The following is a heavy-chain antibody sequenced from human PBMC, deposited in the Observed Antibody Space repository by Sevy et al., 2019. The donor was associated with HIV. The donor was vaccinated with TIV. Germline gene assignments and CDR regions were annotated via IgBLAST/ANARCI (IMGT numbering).Heavy chain of an antibody. D-gene: IGHD1-7*01. V-gene: IGHV1-2*06. CDR1: GYTFTGDY. CDR2: VYPHSGGT. CDR3: ARDGGGGTTNSGMDV. Sequence: ASVKVSCKASGYTFTGDYLHWVRQAPGQGLEWMGRVYPHSGGTNYALKFQGRVTMTRDTSISTAYMELSRLRSDDTAVYYCARDGGGGTTNSGMDVWGHGTTVTVSS. J-gene: IGHJ6*02.